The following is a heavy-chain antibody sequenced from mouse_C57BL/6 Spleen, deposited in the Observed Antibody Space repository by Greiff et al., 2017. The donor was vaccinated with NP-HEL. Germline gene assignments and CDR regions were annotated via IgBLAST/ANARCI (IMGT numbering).Heavy chain of an antibody. CDR1: GFTFNTYA. D-gene: IGHD1-1*01. CDR2: IRSKSNNYAT. V-gene: IGHV10-3*01. J-gene: IGHJ4*01. Sequence: DAGGGLVQPKGSLKLSCAASGFTFNTYAMHWVRQAPGKGLEWVARIRSKSNNYATYYADSVKDRFTISRDDSQSMLYLQMNNLKTEDTAMYYCVRVTVVANMDYWGQGTSVTVSS. CDR3: VRVTVVANMDY.